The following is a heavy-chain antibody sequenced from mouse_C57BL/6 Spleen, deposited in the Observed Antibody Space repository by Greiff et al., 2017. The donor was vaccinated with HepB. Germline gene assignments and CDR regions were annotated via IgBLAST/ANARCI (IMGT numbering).Heavy chain of an antibody. Sequence: QVQLQQPGAELVMPGASVKLSCKASGYTFTSYWMHWVKQRPGQGLEWIGEIDPSDSYTNYNEKFKGKSTLTVDKSSSTAYMQLSSLTSEDSAVYYCARSSSGYVSLDYWGQGTTLTVSS. CDR2: IDPSDSYT. D-gene: IGHD3-2*02. J-gene: IGHJ2*01. V-gene: IGHV1-69*01. CDR1: GYTFTSYW. CDR3: ARSSSGYVSLDY.